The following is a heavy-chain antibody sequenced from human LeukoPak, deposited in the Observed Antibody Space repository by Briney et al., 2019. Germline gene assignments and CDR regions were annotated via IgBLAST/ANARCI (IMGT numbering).Heavy chain of an antibody. J-gene: IGHJ4*02. CDR2: FYDTGST. CDR3: ARAFVVNNFDY. Sequence: SETLSLTCSVSGGFISSYYWSWIWQPPGKGLEWIGYFYDTGSTSYNPSLKSRVTISVDTSKNQFSLKLRSVTAADSAVYYCARAFVVNNFDYWGQGTLVTVSS. V-gene: IGHV4-59*01. CDR1: GGFISSYY. D-gene: IGHD2/OR15-2a*01.